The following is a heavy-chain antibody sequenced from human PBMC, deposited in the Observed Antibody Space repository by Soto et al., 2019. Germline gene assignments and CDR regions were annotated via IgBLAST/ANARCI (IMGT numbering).Heavy chain of an antibody. J-gene: IGHJ4*02. D-gene: IGHD1-26*01. Sequence: GGSLRLSCSASGFTFSVYTMNWVRQAPGKGLEWVSGIYGNGGGTFYVDSVKGRFTISRDNSKNTLYLQMNSLRAEDTAVYYCAKAMQPDSRWEIDYWGQGTLVTVSS. CDR2: IYGNGGGT. V-gene: IGHV3-23*01. CDR1: GFTFSVYT. CDR3: AKAMQPDSRWEIDY.